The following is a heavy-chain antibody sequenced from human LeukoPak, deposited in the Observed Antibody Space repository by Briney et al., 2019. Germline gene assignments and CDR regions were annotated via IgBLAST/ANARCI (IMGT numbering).Heavy chain of an antibody. D-gene: IGHD3-10*01. CDR3: ARDGGFGFLAAFDI. Sequence: GGSLTLSCAASGFTFSSYSMNWVRQPPGKGLEWISYISGSGSVSYYEDSVKGRFTISRDNAKNSLYLQMNSLRDEDTALYYCARDGGFGFLAAFDIWGQGTMVTVSS. CDR1: GFTFSSYS. V-gene: IGHV3-48*02. J-gene: IGHJ3*02. CDR2: ISGSGSVS.